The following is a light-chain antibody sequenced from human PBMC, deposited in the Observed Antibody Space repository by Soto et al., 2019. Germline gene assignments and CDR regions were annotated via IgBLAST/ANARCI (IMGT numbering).Light chain of an antibody. CDR2: GAS. CDR3: QQYGSSPWT. V-gene: IGKV3-15*01. CDR1: QSVSNN. J-gene: IGKJ1*01. Sequence: EILMTQSPATLSVSPGDRATLSCRASQSVSNNLAWYQQRPGQAPRLLIYGASTRATGIPARFSGSGSGTEFTLTISSLQSEDFAVYYCQQYGSSPWTFGQGTKVEIK.